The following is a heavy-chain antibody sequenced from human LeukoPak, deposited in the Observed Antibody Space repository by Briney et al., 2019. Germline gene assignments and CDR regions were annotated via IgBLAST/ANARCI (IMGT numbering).Heavy chain of an antibody. Sequence: GASVKVSCKASRYVFTAYYIHWVRLAPGQGLEWMGWISASDGYATYAQKLQGRVTMTTDTPTSTAYMELRSLRSDDTAVYSCARAPPGFTFGPGDYWGQGTLVTVSS. CDR3: ARAPPGFTFGPGDY. CDR2: ISASDGYA. D-gene: IGHD3-3*01. V-gene: IGHV1-18*01. J-gene: IGHJ4*02. CDR1: RYVFTAYY.